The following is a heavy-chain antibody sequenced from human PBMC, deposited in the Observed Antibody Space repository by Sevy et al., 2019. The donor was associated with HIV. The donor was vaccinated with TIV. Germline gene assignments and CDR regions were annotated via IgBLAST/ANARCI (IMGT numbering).Heavy chain of an antibody. CDR2: IKSKTDGGTT. CDR1: GFTFSNAW. D-gene: IGHD3-9*01. Sequence: GGSLRLSCAASGFTFSNAWMSWVRQAPGKGLEWVGGIKSKTDGGTTDYAAPVKGRFTISRDDSKNTLYLQMNSLKTEDTAVYYCTTAVLRYFDWLPYYFDYWGQGTLVTVSS. J-gene: IGHJ4*02. V-gene: IGHV3-15*01. CDR3: TTAVLRYFDWLPYYFDY.